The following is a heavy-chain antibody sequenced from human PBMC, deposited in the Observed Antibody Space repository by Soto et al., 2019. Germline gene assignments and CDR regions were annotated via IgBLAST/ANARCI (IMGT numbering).Heavy chain of an antibody. Sequence: ASVKVSCKASGYTFTSTWMHWVRQAPGQGLEWMGWINAGNGNTKYSQKFLGRVTITRDTSASTAYMELSSLRSEDTAVYYCARDMGFGLSDYWGQGILVTVSS. CDR2: INAGNGNT. CDR1: GYTFTSTW. V-gene: IGHV1-3*01. D-gene: IGHD3-10*01. J-gene: IGHJ4*02. CDR3: ARDMGFGLSDY.